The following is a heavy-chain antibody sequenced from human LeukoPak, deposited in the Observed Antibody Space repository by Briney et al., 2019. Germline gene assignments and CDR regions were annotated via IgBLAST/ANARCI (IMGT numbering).Heavy chain of an antibody. CDR3: ARPAGHNPWHYYYMDV. CDR2: INPNSGGT. CDR1: GYTFTSYD. J-gene: IGHJ6*03. Sequence: GASVKVSCKASGYTFTSYDINWVRQAPGQGLEWMGRINPNSGGTNYAQKFQGRVTMTRDTPISTAYMELSRLRSDDTAVYYCARPAGHNPWHYYYMDVWGKGTTVTVSS. D-gene: IGHD1-14*01. V-gene: IGHV1-2*06.